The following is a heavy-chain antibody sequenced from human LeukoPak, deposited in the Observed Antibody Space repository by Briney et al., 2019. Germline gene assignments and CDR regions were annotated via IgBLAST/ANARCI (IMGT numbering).Heavy chain of an antibody. CDR3: ARTIRSGYVFGWFDP. V-gene: IGHV1-69*04. J-gene: IGHJ5*02. CDR1: GGTFNSYA. CDR2: IIPILGIA. Sequence: SVTVSCKASGGTFNSYAISWVRQAPGQGLEWMGRIIPILGIANYAQKFQGRVTITADKSTSTAYMELSSLRSEDTAVYYCARTIRSGYVFGWFDPWGQGTLVTVSS. D-gene: IGHD3-3*01.